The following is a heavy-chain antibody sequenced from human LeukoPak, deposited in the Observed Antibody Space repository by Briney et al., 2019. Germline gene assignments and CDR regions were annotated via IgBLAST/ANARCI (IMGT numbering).Heavy chain of an antibody. D-gene: IGHD3-9*01. Sequence: SQTLSLTCAISGDSVSSNSAAWNWIRQSPSRGLEWLGRTFYRSKWYNDYAVSVKSRITINPDTSKNQFSLQLNSVTAADTAVYYCARVYDILTGYTDYWGQGTLVTVSS. CDR2: TFYRSKWYN. V-gene: IGHV6-1*01. CDR3: ARVYDILTGYTDY. J-gene: IGHJ4*02. CDR1: GDSVSSNSAA.